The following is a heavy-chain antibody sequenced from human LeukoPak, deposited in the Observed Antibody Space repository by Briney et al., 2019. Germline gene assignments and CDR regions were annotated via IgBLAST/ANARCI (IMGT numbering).Heavy chain of an antibody. Sequence: GGSLRLSCAASGFTFSSYGMHWVRQAPGKGLEWVAVISYDGSNKYYADSVKGRFTISRDNSKNTLYLQMNSLRAEDTAVYYCARALGFIPRQLDYWGQGTLVTVSS. V-gene: IGHV3-30*03. CDR2: ISYDGSNK. D-gene: IGHD1-1*01. CDR1: GFTFSSYG. CDR3: ARALGFIPRQLDY. J-gene: IGHJ4*02.